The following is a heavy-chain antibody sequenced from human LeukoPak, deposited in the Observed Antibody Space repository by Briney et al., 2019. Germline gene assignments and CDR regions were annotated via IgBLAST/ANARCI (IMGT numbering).Heavy chain of an antibody. J-gene: IGHJ5*02. Sequence: SETLSLTCTVSGGSISSYYWSWIRQPPGKGLEWIGYIYYSGSTNYNPSLKSRGTISVDTSKNQFSLKLSSVTAADTAVYYCARQAGRYCSSTSCYTGGPWGQGTLVTVSS. CDR1: GGSISSYY. V-gene: IGHV4-59*01. D-gene: IGHD2-2*02. CDR2: IYYSGST. CDR3: ARQAGRYCSSTSCYTGGP.